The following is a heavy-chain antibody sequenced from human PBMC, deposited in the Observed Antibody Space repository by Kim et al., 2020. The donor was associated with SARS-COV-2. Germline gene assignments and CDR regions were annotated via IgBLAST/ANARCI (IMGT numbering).Heavy chain of an antibody. V-gene: IGHV3-33*05. CDR3: AGGIRDSWYWLWFDY. D-gene: IGHD6-13*01. CDR2: ISYDGSNK. CDR1: GFTFSSYG. J-gene: IGHJ4*02. Sequence: VGSLRLSCAASGFTFSSYGMHWVRQAPGKGLEWVAVISYDGSNKYYADSVKGRFTISRDNSKNTLYLQMNSLRAEDTAVYYCAGGIRDSWYWLWFDYWGQGTLVTVSS.